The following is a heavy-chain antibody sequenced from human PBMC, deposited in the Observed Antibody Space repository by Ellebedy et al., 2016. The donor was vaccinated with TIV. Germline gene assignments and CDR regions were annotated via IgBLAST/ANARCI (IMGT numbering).Heavy chain of an antibody. CDR1: GFTFSGYW. J-gene: IGHJ6*02. V-gene: IGHV3-74*01. D-gene: IGHD2-8*01. CDR3: AKTDCTNGVCYLYYYGMDA. CDR2: INSDGSST. Sequence: GESLKISCAASGFTFSGYWMHWVRQAPGKGLVWVSRINSDGSSTSFADSVKGRFTISSDNSKNTLYRQMNSLRADDTAVYYCAKTDCTNGVCYLYYYGMDAWGQGTTVTVSS.